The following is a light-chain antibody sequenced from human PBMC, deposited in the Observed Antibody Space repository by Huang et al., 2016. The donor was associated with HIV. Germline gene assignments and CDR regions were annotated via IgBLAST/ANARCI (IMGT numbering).Light chain of an antibody. CDR2: GAS. Sequence: DIQMTQSPSSLSASVGDRVIISCRASQSINKYLKWYQQMPGKAPKLLIYGASTLQRGVSSRFSGSVSGTVFTLTIGSLQPEDAATYYCQQSYKAPRTFGQGTLLEI. J-gene: IGKJ2*01. CDR1: QSINKY. CDR3: QQSYKAPRT. V-gene: IGKV1-39*01.